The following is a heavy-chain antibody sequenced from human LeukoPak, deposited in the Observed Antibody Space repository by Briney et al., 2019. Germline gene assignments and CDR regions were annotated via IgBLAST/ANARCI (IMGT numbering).Heavy chain of an antibody. V-gene: IGHV4-39*01. CDR3: AQLKRFWTGYYFEQ. CDR2: IYYNGLT. CDR1: GGSFSSSSYY. D-gene: IGHD3/OR15-3a*01. Sequence: SETLSLTCTVSGGSFSSSSYYWGWIRQPPGKGLEWIGTIYYNGLTYYSPSLTSRVTMSVDTSKNQFSLRLTSVTATDTALYYCAQLKRFWTGYYFEQWGQGTLVAVSS. J-gene: IGHJ4*02.